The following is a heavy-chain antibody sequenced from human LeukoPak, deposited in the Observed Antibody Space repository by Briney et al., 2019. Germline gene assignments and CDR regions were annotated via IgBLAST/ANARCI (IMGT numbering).Heavy chain of an antibody. CDR1: GFTFSSYG. CDR2: ISYDGSNK. Sequence: GGSLRLSCAASGFTFSSYGMHWVRQAPGKGLEWVAVISYDGSNKYYADSVKGRFTISRDNSKNTLYLQMNSLRAEDTAVYYCAKSGGSSHYGMDVLGQGTTVTV. CDR3: AKSGGSSHYGMDV. J-gene: IGHJ6*02. D-gene: IGHD1-26*01. V-gene: IGHV3-30*18.